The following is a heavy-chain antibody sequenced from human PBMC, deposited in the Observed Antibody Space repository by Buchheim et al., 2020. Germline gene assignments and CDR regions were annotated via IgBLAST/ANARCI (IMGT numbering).Heavy chain of an antibody. Sequence: QLQLQESCPGLVKPSETLSLTCTVSGGSISSSSYYWGWIRQPPGKGLEWIGSIYYSGSTYYNPSLKCRVTLSVDQSKHQFSLKLSSVAAADTAVYYCARGIAAAGPFFDYWGQGTL. J-gene: IGHJ4*02. CDR1: GGSISSSSYY. CDR3: ARGIAAAGPFFDY. CDR2: IYYSGST. V-gene: IGHV4-39*01. D-gene: IGHD6-13*01.